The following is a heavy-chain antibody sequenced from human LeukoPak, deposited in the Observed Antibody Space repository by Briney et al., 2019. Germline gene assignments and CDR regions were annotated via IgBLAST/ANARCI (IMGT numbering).Heavy chain of an antibody. V-gene: IGHV4-59*08. CDR3: ARHTRPGYGGSENAFDI. CDR2: ISYSGGT. Sequence: SSATLSLTCTVSGGSISNYYWNWIRQPPGKILEWVGFISYSGGTNYNPSLKRRVTISADTSNNQFSLNLSSVTATDTAVYYCARHTRPGYGGSENAFDIWGQGTMVTVSS. J-gene: IGHJ3*02. CDR1: GGSISNYY. D-gene: IGHD5-12*01.